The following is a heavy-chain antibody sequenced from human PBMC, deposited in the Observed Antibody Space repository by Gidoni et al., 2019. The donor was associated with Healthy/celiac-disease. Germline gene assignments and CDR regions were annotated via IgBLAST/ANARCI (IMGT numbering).Heavy chain of an antibody. CDR3: ARGRRGPQLGVFHY. Sequence: QVPLQQWGAGLLKPSETLSLTCAVYGWSFSGYYWSWIRQPPGKGLEWLGEINHSGSTNYNPSLKSRVTISVDTSKNQFSLKLSSGTAADTAVYYCARGRRGPQLGVFHYWGQGTLVTVSS. D-gene: IGHD3-16*01. V-gene: IGHV4-34*01. CDR2: INHSGST. CDR1: GWSFSGYY. J-gene: IGHJ4*02.